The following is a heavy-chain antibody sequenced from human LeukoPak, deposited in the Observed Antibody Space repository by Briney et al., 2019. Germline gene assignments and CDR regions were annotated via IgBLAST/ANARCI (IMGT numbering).Heavy chain of an antibody. D-gene: IGHD2-2*01. CDR2: ISSSGSTI. V-gene: IGHV3-48*03. Sequence: GGSLRLSCAASGFTFSSYEMNWVRQAPGKGLEWVSYISSSGSTIYYADSVKGRFTISRDNAKNSLYLQMNSLRAEDTAVYYCARLGTFCSSTSCFPRPLDYWGQGTLVTVSS. CDR3: ARLGTFCSSTSCFPRPLDY. J-gene: IGHJ4*02. CDR1: GFTFSSYE.